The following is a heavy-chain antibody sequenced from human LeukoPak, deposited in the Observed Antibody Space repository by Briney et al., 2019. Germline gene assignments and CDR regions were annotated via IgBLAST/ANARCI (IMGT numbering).Heavy chain of an antibody. CDR2: IYHSGNT. D-gene: IGHD2-15*01. J-gene: IGHJ4*02. V-gene: IGHV4-38-2*02. Sequence: PSETLSLTCTVSGYSISSGYYWGWIRQPPGKGLEWIGSIYHSGNTYYNPSLKSRVTISVDTSKNQFSLKLSSVTAADTAVYYCARRQQWWGYWGQGALVIVSS. CDR3: ARRQQWWGY. CDR1: GYSISSGYY.